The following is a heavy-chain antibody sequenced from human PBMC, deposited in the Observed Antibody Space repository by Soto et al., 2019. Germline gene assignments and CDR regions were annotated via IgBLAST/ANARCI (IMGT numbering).Heavy chain of an antibody. D-gene: IGHD2-15*01. V-gene: IGHV4-30-4*01. J-gene: IGHJ4*02. CDR2: IYYSGST. CDR3: ARDLGGGNADY. CDR1: GGSISSGDYY. Sequence: TLSLTCTVSGGSISSGDYYWSWIRQPPGKGLEWIGYIYYSGSTYYNPSLKSRVTISVDTSKNQFSLKLSSVTAADTAVYYCARDLGGGNADYWGQGTLVTVSS.